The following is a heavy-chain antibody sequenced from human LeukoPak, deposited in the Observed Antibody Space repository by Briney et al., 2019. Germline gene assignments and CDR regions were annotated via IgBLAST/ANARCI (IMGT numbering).Heavy chain of an antibody. Sequence: ASVKVSCKASGYTFTSYGISWVRQAPGQGLEWMGWISAYNGNTNYAQKLQGRVTMTTDISTSTAYMELRSLRSDDTAVYYCARSLAAAGARDDAFDIWGQGTMVTVSS. D-gene: IGHD6-13*01. V-gene: IGHV1-18*01. J-gene: IGHJ3*02. CDR1: GYTFTSYG. CDR2: ISAYNGNT. CDR3: ARSLAAAGARDDAFDI.